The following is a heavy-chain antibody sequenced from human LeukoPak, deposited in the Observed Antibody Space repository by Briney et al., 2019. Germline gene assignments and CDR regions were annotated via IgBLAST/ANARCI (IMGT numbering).Heavy chain of an antibody. Sequence: GGSLRLSCAASGFTFSTYAMHWVRQAPGKGLEWVSYISSSGSTIYYADSVKGRFTISRDNAKNSLYLQMNSLRAEDTAVYYCAREKIAAAAVFDYWGQGTLVTVSS. V-gene: IGHV3-48*03. CDR1: GFTFSTYA. D-gene: IGHD6-13*01. J-gene: IGHJ4*02. CDR3: AREKIAAAAVFDY. CDR2: ISSSGSTI.